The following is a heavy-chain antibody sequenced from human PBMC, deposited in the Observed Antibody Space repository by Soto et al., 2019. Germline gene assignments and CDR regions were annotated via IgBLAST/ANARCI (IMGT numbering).Heavy chain of an antibody. D-gene: IGHD2-15*01. CDR2: ISFDGKNR. V-gene: IGHV3-30*18. Sequence: QVQLVESGGGVVQPGKSLRLSCAASGFIFSNYGMHWVRQAPGKGLEWVALISFDGKNRNYADSVKGRFTIYRDNPKNTLDLEMNLLRPEDTAFYYCAKRGGVVGGSEHPFFEYWGQGTLVTVSS. CDR3: AKRGGVVGGSEHPFFEY. J-gene: IGHJ4*02. CDR1: GFIFSNYG.